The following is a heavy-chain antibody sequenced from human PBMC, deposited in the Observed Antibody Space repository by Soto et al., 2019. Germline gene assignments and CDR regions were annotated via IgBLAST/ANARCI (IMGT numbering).Heavy chain of an antibody. D-gene: IGHD5-18*01. V-gene: IGHV4-59*08. Sequence: PSETLSLTCTVSGGSISSYYWSWIRQPPGKGLEWIGYIYYSGSTNYNPSLKSRVTISVDTSKNQFSLKLSSVTAADTAVYYCARRRDGYIFDSGGKGTLVTVPS. CDR3: ARRRDGYIFDS. CDR2: IYYSGST. J-gene: IGHJ4*02. CDR1: GGSISSYY.